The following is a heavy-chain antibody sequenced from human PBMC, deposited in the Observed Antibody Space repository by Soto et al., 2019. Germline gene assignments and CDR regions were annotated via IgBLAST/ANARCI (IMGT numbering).Heavy chain of an antibody. CDR1: GYTLTELS. Sequence: EASVKVSCKVSGYTLTELSMHWVRQAPGKGLEWMGGFDPEDGETIYAQKFPGRVTMTEDTSTNTAYMELSSLRSEDTAVYYCAKAFGDGFEYDAFDIWGQGTMVTVSS. V-gene: IGHV1-24*01. J-gene: IGHJ3*02. CDR3: AKAFGDGFEYDAFDI. CDR2: FDPEDGET. D-gene: IGHD3-10*01.